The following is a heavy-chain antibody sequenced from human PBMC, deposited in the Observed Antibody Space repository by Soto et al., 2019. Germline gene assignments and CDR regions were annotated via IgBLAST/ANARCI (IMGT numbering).Heavy chain of an antibody. CDR1: GFTFSRYA. CDR3: ARGWGAAEEQQRGTPLF. D-gene: IGHD6-13*01. V-gene: IGHV3-33*01. J-gene: IGHJ4*02. CDR2: IWYDGSNK. Sequence: ESGGGVVQPGRSLRLSCAASGFTFSRYAMHWVRQAPGKGLEWVAVIWYDGSNKYYADSVKGRFIISRDNSKNTLYLQMNSLRADDTAVYYCARGWGAAEEQQRGTPLFWGQGTLVTVSS.